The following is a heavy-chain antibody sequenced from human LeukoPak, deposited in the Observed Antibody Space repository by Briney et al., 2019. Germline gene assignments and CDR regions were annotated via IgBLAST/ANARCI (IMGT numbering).Heavy chain of an antibody. D-gene: IGHD3-3*01. CDR3: ARASYDFWSGYSRSWYFDL. CDR1: GYTFTGYY. J-gene: IGHJ2*01. V-gene: IGHV1-46*01. CDR2: INPSGGST. Sequence: ASVKVSCKASGYTFTGYYMHWVRQAPGQGLEWMGIINPSGGSTSYAQKFQGRVTMTRDTSTSTVYMELSSLRSEDTAVYYCARASYDFWSGYSRSWYFDLWGRGTLVTVSS.